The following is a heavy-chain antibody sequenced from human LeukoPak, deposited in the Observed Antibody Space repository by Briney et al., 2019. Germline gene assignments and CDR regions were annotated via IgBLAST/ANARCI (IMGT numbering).Heavy chain of an antibody. V-gene: IGHV4-61*02. D-gene: IGHD3-22*01. Sequence: PSETLSLTCTVSGGSISSGSYYWSWIRQPAGKGLEWIGRIYTSGSTNYNPSLKSRVTISVDTSKNQFSLKLGSVTAADTAVYYCARSYDSSGYYPGYWGQGTLVTVSS. J-gene: IGHJ4*02. CDR3: ARSYDSSGYYPGY. CDR1: GGSISSGSYY. CDR2: IYTSGST.